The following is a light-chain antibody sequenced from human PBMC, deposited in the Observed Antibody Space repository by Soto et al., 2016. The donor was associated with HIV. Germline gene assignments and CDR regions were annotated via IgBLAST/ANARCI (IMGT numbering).Light chain of an antibody. CDR3: QSADSSGTYVL. CDR1: TLPKAI. J-gene: IGLJ2*01. Sequence: SYELTQPPSVSVSPGQTASITCSGDTLPKAICLLVPAEARPGPCTGNILKTVRGPQGIPERFSGSSSGTTVTLTISGVQAEDEADYYCQSADSSGTYVLFGGGTQADRP. V-gene: IGLV3-25*03. CDR2: KTV.